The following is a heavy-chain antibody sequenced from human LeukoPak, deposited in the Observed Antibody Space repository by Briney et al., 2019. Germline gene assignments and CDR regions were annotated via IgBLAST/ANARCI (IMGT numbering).Heavy chain of an antibody. CDR3: AKDWTRTVGATDY. CDR2: ISGSGTST. V-gene: IGHV3-23*01. CDR1: GFTLSNYG. Sequence: GGTLRLSCAASGFTLSNYGMSWVRQAPGKGLEWVSAISGSGTSTYYADSVKGRFTISRDNSKNTLYLQMNSLRAEDTAVYYCAKDWTRTVGATDYWGQGTLVTVSS. J-gene: IGHJ4*02. D-gene: IGHD1-26*01.